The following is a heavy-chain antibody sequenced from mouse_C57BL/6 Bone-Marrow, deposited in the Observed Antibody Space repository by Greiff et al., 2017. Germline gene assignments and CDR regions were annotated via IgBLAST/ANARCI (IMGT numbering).Heavy chain of an antibody. CDR3: ARGGKTGTRFAY. V-gene: IGHV1-22*01. Sequence: VQLQQSGPELVKPGASVKMSCKASGYTFTDYNMHWVKQSHGKSLEWIGYINPNNGGTSYNQKFKGKATLTVNKSSSTAYMERRSLTSEDSAVYYCARGGKTGTRFAYWGQGTLVTVSA. CDR2: INPNNGGT. J-gene: IGHJ3*01. D-gene: IGHD4-1*01. CDR1: GYTFTDYN.